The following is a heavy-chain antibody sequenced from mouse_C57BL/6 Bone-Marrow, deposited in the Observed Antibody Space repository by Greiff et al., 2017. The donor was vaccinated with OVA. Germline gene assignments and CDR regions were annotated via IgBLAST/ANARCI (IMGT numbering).Heavy chain of an antibody. J-gene: IGHJ4*01. V-gene: IGHV14-3*01. CDR1: GFNIKNTY. CDR3: ATDESFYYYAMDY. CDR2: IDPANGNT. Sequence: VQLQQSVAELVRPGASVKLSCTASGFNIKNTYMHWVKQRPEQGLEWIGRIDPANGNTKYAPKFPGKATITADTASNTAYLQLSSLTSEDTAIYYCATDESFYYYAMDYWGQGTSVTVSS.